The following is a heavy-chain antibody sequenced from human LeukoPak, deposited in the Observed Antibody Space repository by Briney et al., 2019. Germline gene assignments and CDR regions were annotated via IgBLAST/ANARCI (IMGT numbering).Heavy chain of an antibody. CDR2: ISSSGSTI. CDR3: ARDEVGLELTYGMDV. D-gene: IGHD1-7*01. Sequence: GGSPRLSCAASGFTFSDYYMSWIRQAPGKGLEWVSYISSSGSTIYYADSVKGRFTISRDNAKNSLYLQMNSLRAEDTAVYYCARDEVGLELTYGMDVWGQGTTVTVSS. V-gene: IGHV3-11*01. J-gene: IGHJ6*02. CDR1: GFTFSDYY.